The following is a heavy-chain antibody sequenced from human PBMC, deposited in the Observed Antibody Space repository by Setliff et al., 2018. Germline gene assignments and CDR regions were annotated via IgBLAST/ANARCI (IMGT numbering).Heavy chain of an antibody. J-gene: IGHJ4*02. CDR1: GYTFTSYG. CDR3: ARDPRIAAAGHVDY. D-gene: IGHD6-13*01. V-gene: IGHV1-18*01. Sequence: VASVKVSCKASGYTFTSYGISWVRQAPGQGLEWMGWISAYNGNTNYAQKLQGRVTMTTDTSTSTAYMELRSLRSDDTAVYYCARDPRIAAAGHVDYWGQGTLVTVSS. CDR2: ISAYNGNT.